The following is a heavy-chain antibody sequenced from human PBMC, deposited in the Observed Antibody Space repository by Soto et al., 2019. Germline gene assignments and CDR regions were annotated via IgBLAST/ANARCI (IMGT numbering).Heavy chain of an antibody. V-gene: IGHV3-30-3*01. D-gene: IGHD2-21*02. CDR3: ARSYCGDDCALDY. CDR1: GFSFSGYV. Sequence: QVQLVESGGGVVQPGRSLRLSCAASGFSFSGYVMHWVRQAPGKGLEWVVVISKEGSSKHYADSVKGRFTISRDNSKNTLYLQMSSLRDEDTAVYYCARSYCGDDCALDYWGQGALVTV. J-gene: IGHJ4*02. CDR2: ISKEGSSK.